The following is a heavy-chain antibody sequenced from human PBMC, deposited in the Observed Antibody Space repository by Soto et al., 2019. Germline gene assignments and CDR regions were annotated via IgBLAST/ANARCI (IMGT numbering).Heavy chain of an antibody. CDR1: GYTFTSYG. V-gene: IGHV1-18*01. CDR2: ISAHNGNT. Sequence: QVHLVQSGAEVKKPGASVKVSCKASGYTFTSYGITWVRQAPEQGLERMGWISAHNGNTDYAQKLQGRVIVTRDTSTSTAYMELRSLISDDTAVYYCARGRYGDYWGQGALVTVSS. J-gene: IGHJ4*02. CDR3: ARGRYGDY. D-gene: IGHD1-1*01.